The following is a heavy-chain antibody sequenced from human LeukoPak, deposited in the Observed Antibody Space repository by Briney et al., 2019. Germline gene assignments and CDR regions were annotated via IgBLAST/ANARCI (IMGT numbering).Heavy chain of an antibody. J-gene: IGHJ4*02. CDR2: IYYSGST. CDR3: AKQGAYIPYFDY. CDR1: GGSISSYY. Sequence: PSETLSLTCTVSGGSISSYYWSWIRQPPGKGLEWIGYIYYSGSTNYNPSLKSRVTISVDTSKNQFSLKLSSVTAADTAVYYCAKQGAYIPYFDYWGQGALVTVSS. V-gene: IGHV4-59*08. D-gene: IGHD2-21*01.